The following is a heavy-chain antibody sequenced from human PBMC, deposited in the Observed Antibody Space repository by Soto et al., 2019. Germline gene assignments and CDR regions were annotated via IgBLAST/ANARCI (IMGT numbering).Heavy chain of an antibody. V-gene: IGHV4-31*03. CDR2: IYYSGST. CDR1: GGSISSGGYY. D-gene: IGHD2-2*01. Sequence: QVQLQESGPGLVKPSQTLSLTCTVSGGSISSGGYYWSWIRQHPGKGLEWIGYIYYSGSTYYNPSLESRVTIAVATSKNQCSLKRSSVTAADTAVYYCARVSAAMINGYYGMDVWGQGTTVTVSS. CDR3: ARVSAAMINGYYGMDV. J-gene: IGHJ6*02.